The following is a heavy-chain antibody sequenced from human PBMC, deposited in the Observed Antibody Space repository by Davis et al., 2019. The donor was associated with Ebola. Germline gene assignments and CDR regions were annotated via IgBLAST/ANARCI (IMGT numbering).Heavy chain of an antibody. J-gene: IGHJ4*02. CDR1: GFTFSNFG. CDR2: ISYDGGRK. V-gene: IGHV3-30*18. D-gene: IGHD4-11*01. Sequence: GESLKISCAASGFTFSNFGMHWVRQAPGKGLEWVAVISYDGGRKNYADSVRGRFTISRDNYKNTLFLQMNSLRPEDTAVYYCAKGLDDYSYYYFDYWGQGTLVTVSS. CDR3: AKGLDDYSYYYFDY.